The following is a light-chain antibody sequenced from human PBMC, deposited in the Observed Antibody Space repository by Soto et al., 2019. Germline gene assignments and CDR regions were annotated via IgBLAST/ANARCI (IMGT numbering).Light chain of an antibody. CDR2: DAS. V-gene: IGKV3-11*01. Sequence: EIVLTQSPGTLSLSPGERATLTCRASQSVYNFLAWYQQRPGQAPRLLIYDASNRATGIPGRFSGSGSGTDFTITITNLEPEDFAISYCHVRNIWPPFPFGQGTKLEIK. J-gene: IGKJ2*01. CDR1: QSVYNF. CDR3: HVRNIWPPFP.